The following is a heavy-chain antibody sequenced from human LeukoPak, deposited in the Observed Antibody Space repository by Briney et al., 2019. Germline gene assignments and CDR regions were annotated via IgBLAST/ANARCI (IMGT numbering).Heavy chain of an antibody. D-gene: IGHD3-22*01. Sequence: GGSLRLSCAASGFTFSSYAMHWVRQAPGKGLEWVAVISYDGSNKYYADSVKGRFTISRDNSKNTLYLQMNSLRAEDTAVYYCASPTYYYDSSGYNGMDVWGQGTTVTVSS. CDR3: ASPTYYYDSSGYNGMDV. V-gene: IGHV3-30-3*01. CDR1: GFTFSSYA. J-gene: IGHJ6*02. CDR2: ISYDGSNK.